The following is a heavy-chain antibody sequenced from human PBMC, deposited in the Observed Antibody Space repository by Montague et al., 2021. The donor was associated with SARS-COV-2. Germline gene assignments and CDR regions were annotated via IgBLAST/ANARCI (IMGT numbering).Heavy chain of an antibody. CDR3: ARGSRQWLVRPPHYYYFDY. V-gene: IGHV4-34*01. CDR1: GGSFIGYY. Sequence: SETLSLTCAVYGGSFIGYYWSWIRQPPGKGLEWIGEINHSGSTNYNPSLKSRVTISVDTSKNQFSLKLSSVTAADTAVYYCARGSRQWLVRPPHYYYFDYWGQGTLVTVSS. CDR2: INHSGST. D-gene: IGHD6-19*01. J-gene: IGHJ4*02.